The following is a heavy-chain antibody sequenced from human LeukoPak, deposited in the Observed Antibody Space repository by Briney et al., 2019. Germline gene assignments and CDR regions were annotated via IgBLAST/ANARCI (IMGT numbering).Heavy chain of an antibody. CDR2: ISYDASNK. Sequence: GGSLRLSCAASGLTFSSYAMHWVREAPGKGLEWVAVISYDASNKYYADSVKGRFTISRDNSKNTLYLQMNSLRAEDTALYYCARDSIPNVVPAAPFDYWGQGTLVTVSS. CDR3: ARDSIPNVVPAAPFDY. V-gene: IGHV3-30-3*01. J-gene: IGHJ4*02. D-gene: IGHD2-2*01. CDR1: GLTFSSYA.